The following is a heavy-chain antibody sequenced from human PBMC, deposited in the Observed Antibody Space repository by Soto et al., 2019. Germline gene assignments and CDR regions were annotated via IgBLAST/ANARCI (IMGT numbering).Heavy chain of an antibody. V-gene: IGHV1-69*06. CDR2: IIPIFGTA. D-gene: IGHD3-9*01. J-gene: IGHJ6*02. CDR3: ARDRTRYYDILTGYSAQTYYYYGMDV. CDR1: GGTFSSYA. Sequence: GASVKVSCKASGGTFSSYAISWVRQAPGQGLEWMGGIIPIFGTANYAQKFQGRVTITADKSTSTAYMELSSLRSEDTAVYYCARDRTRYYDILTGYSAQTYYYYGMDVWGQGTTVTVSS.